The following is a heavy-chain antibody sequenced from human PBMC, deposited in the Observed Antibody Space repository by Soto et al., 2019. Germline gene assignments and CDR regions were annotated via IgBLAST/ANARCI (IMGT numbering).Heavy chain of an antibody. J-gene: IGHJ4*02. CDR1: GGSISSNNW. CDR3: ARERGAGTYQVFDD. D-gene: IGHD6-19*01. V-gene: IGHV4-4*02. Sequence: SETLSLTCAVSGGSISSNNWWHWVRQPPGKGLEWIGEIYHSGSTNYSPSLKSRVTMSVDQSKNQFSLSLSSVTAADTAVYYCARERGAGTYQVFDDWGQGTLVPVSS. CDR2: IYHSGST.